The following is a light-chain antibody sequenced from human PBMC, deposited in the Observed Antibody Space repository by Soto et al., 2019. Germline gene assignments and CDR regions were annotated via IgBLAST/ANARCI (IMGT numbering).Light chain of an antibody. CDR2: DVS. J-gene: IGLJ2*01. CDR1: SSDVGGHNY. CDR3: SSYTSSSTLGV. V-gene: IGLV2-14*01. Sequence: QSALTQPASVSGSPGQSITISCTGTSSDVGGHNYVSWYQQHPGKAPKLMIYDVSNRPSGVSNRFSGSKSGNTASLTISGLQAEDEADYYCSSYTSSSTLGVFGGGTKVTVL.